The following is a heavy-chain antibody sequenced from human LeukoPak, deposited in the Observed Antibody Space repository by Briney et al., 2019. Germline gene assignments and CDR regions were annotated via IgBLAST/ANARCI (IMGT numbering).Heavy chain of an antibody. D-gene: IGHD3-22*01. J-gene: IGHJ4*02. V-gene: IGHV3-20*04. Sequence: GGSLRLSCAASRFAFDDYGMSWVRQAPGKGLEWVSGINWNGGSTGYADSVKGRFTISRDNAENSLYLQMNSLRAEDTALYYCGRLDYYDRGTPAYWGQGTLVTVSS. CDR1: RFAFDDYG. CDR3: GRLDYYDRGTPAY. CDR2: INWNGGST.